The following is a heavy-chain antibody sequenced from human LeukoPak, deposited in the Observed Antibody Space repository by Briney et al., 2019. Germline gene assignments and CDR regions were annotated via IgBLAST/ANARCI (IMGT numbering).Heavy chain of an antibody. Sequence: SETLSLTCTVSGGSISSSSYYWGWARQPPGKGLEGIGSIYYDGSTHHNPSLKSRVTISADTSKNQYSLRLSSVTAADTAVYYCAIDSGDHRVVYWGQGTLVTVSP. CDR3: AIDSGDHRVVY. V-gene: IGHV4-39*01. CDR2: IYYDGST. J-gene: IGHJ4*02. CDR1: GGSISSSSYY. D-gene: IGHD1-26*01.